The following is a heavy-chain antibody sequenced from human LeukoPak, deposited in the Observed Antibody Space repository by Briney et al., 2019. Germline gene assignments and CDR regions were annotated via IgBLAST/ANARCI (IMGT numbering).Heavy chain of an antibody. CDR1: AFTFSSFE. D-gene: IGHD4-23*01. CDR3: ATEVTPFSRRLFWYFDL. V-gene: IGHV3-48*03. Sequence: PGGSLRLSCAASAFTFSSFEMTWVRQAPGKGLEWVSYISSSGSTIYYADSMKGRFTISRDNARHSLYLQMNSLKIDDTGVYYCATEVTPFSRRLFWYFDLWGRGTLVTVSS. J-gene: IGHJ2*01. CDR2: ISSSGSTI.